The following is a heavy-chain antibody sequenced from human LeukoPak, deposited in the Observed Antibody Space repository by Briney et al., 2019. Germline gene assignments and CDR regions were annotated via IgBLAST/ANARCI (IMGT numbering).Heavy chain of an antibody. Sequence: GGSLRLSCAASGFTFSSCAMSWVRQAPGKGLEWVSAISGSGGSTYYADSVKGRFTISRDNSKNTLYLQMNSLRAEDTALYYCAKREDSSDWYAGDYWGQGTLVTVSS. D-gene: IGHD6-19*01. CDR2: ISGSGGST. CDR3: AKREDSSDWYAGDY. J-gene: IGHJ4*02. CDR1: GFTFSSCA. V-gene: IGHV3-23*01.